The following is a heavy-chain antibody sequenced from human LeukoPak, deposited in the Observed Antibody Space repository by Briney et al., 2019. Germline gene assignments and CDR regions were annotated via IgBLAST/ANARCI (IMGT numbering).Heavy chain of an antibody. CDR1: GFTFSSYA. CDR3: AKDHYSSGWYSFDY. Sequence: GGSLRLSCAASGFTFSSYAMSWVRQAPGKGLEWVAVISYDGSKKYYADSVKGRFTISRDNSKNTLYLQMISLRAEDTAVYSCAKDHYSSGWYSFDYWGQGTLVTVSS. J-gene: IGHJ4*02. V-gene: IGHV3-30*18. D-gene: IGHD6-19*01. CDR2: ISYDGSKK.